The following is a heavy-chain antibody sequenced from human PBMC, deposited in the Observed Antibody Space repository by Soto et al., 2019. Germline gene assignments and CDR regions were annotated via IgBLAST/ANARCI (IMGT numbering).Heavy chain of an antibody. V-gene: IGHV3-30-3*01. D-gene: IGHD3-3*01. Sequence: QVQLVESGGGVVQPGRSMRLSCAASGFTFSSYAMHWVRQAPGKGLEWVAVISYDGSNKYYADSVKGRFTISRDNSKNTLYLQMNSLRAEDTAVYYCARAPHPVDFWFDYWGQGTLVTVSS. CDR3: ARAPHPVDFWFDY. CDR1: GFTFSSYA. CDR2: ISYDGSNK. J-gene: IGHJ4*02.